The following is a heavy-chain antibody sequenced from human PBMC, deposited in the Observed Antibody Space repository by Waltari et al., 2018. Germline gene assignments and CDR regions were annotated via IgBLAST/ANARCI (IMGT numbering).Heavy chain of an antibody. Sequence: EVQLLESGGGLVQPGGSLRLSCAASGFSFSSYAMTWVRQVPGKGLEWVSSVSGSGDSIYYADSVKGRFTISRDNSKDKLYLQMNSLRAEDTAVYFCAKGSNYYYFDYWGQGTLVTVSS. CDR3: AKGSNYYYFDY. CDR1: GFSFSSYA. J-gene: IGHJ4*02. CDR2: VSGSGDSI. V-gene: IGHV3-23*01. D-gene: IGHD4-4*01.